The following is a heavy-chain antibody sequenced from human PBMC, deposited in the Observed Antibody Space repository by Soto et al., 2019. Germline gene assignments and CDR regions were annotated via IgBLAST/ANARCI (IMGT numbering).Heavy chain of an antibody. J-gene: IGHJ6*03. CDR3: ARDLKYCSGGSCYGNYYYYMDV. V-gene: IGHV4-31*03. Sequence: QVQLQESGPGLVKPSQTLSLTCTVSGGSISSGGYYWSWIRQHPGKGLEWIGYIYYSGSTYYNPSLKSRVTISVDTSKNQFSLKLSSVTAADTAVYYCARDLKYCSGGSCYGNYYYYMDVWGKGTTVTVSS. CDR2: IYYSGST. CDR1: GGSISSGGYY. D-gene: IGHD2-15*01.